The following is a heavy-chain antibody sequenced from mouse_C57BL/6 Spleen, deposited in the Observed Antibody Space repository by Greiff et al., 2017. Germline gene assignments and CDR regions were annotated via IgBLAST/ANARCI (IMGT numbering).Heavy chain of an antibody. CDR2: IDPSDSYT. CDR1: GYTFTSYW. Sequence: QVQLQQPGAELVKPGASVKLSCKASGYTFTSYWMQWVKQRPGQGLEWIGEIDPSDSYTNYNQKFKGKATLTVDTSSSTAYMQLSSLTSEAAAVYYCAVLRYEYFDVWGTGTTVTVSS. V-gene: IGHV1-50*01. J-gene: IGHJ1*03. D-gene: IGHD1-1*01. CDR3: AVLRYEYFDV.